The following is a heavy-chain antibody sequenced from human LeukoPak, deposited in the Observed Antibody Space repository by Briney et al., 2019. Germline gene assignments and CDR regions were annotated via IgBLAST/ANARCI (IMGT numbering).Heavy chain of an antibody. Sequence: PGESLRLSCAASGFTFSSYAMSWVRQAPGKGLEWVSAISGSGGSTYYADSVKGRFTISRDNSKNTLYLQMNSLRAEDTAVYYCAKASGGVVANYQEDWGQGTLVTVSS. J-gene: IGHJ4*02. D-gene: IGHD2-15*01. CDR1: GFTFSSYA. CDR2: ISGSGGST. V-gene: IGHV3-23*01. CDR3: AKASGGVVANYQED.